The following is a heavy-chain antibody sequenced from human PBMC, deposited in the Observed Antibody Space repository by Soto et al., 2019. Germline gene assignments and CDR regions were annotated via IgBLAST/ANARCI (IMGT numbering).Heavy chain of an antibody. J-gene: IGHJ6*03. V-gene: IGHV3-30*18. CDR1: GFSFSNYG. CDR2: ISYDGGSK. D-gene: IGHD3-10*01. Sequence: QVQLVESGGGVVQPGRSLRLSCAASGFSFSNYGMDWVRQAPGKGLEWVAVISYDGGSKYYADSGKGRFTISRDNSNNTVYLQMTSLRAEDTAVYYCAKDGRSGSYFTKGSYIDVWGKGTTVTVSS. CDR3: AKDGRSGSYFTKGSYIDV.